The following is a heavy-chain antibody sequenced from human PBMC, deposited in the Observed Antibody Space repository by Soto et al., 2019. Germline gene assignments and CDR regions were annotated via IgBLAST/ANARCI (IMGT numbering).Heavy chain of an antibody. D-gene: IGHD2-15*01. V-gene: IGHV4-30-2*01. CDR2: IYHSGST. Sequence: PSDTLSLTCAVSGGSISSGGYSWSWIRQPPGKGLEWIGYIYHSGSTYYNPSLKSRVTISVDRSKNQFSLKLSSVTAADTAVYYCARVTTTRYCSGGSCYWGGTWFDPWGQGTLVTVSS. CDR1: GGSISSGGYS. J-gene: IGHJ5*02. CDR3: ARVTTTRYCSGGSCYWGGTWFDP.